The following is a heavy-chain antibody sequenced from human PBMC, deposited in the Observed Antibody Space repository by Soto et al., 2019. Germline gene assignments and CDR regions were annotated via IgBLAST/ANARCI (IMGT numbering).Heavy chain of an antibody. CDR1: GYTFTSYG. CDR2: ISAYNGNT. CDR3: ARSDYGGNSPRATGAFDI. J-gene: IGHJ3*02. Sequence: QVQLVQSGAEVKKPGAPVKVSCKASGYTFTSYGISWVRQAPGQGLEWMGWISAYNGNTNDAQKLQGRVTMTSDTSTVTAEMELRSLRSDDTAVYYFARSDYGGNSPRATGAFDILVQGTMVTVSS. D-gene: IGHD4-17*01. V-gene: IGHV1-18*01.